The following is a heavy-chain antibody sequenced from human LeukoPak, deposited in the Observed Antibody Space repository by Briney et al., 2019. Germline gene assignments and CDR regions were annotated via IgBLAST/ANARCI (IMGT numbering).Heavy chain of an antibody. CDR2: IKQDGSEK. V-gene: IGHV3-7*01. Sequence: GGSLRLSCVASGFTFSSYWMSWVRQAPGKGLEWVANIKQDGSEKYYVDSVKGRFTISRDNAKNSLYLQMNSLRVEDTAVYYCARDPGTAFDIWGQGTMVTISS. D-gene: IGHD1-1*01. J-gene: IGHJ3*02. CDR1: GFTFSSYW. CDR3: ARDPGTAFDI.